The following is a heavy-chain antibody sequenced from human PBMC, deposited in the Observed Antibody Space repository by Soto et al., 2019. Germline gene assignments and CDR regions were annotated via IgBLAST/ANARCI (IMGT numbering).Heavy chain of an antibody. CDR3: AREPLGYCSGGSCYVPY. D-gene: IGHD2-15*01. CDR2: IYYSGST. CDR1: GGSISSGGYY. J-gene: IGHJ4*02. Sequence: SETLSLTCTVSGGSISSGGYYWSWIRQHPGKGLEWIGYIYYSGSTYYNPSLKSRVAISVDTSKNQFSLKLSSVTAADTAVYYCAREPLGYCSGGSCYVPYWGQGTLVTVSS. V-gene: IGHV4-31*03.